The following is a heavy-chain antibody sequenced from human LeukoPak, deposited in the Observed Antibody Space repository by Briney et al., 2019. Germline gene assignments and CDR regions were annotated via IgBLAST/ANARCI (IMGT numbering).Heavy chain of an antibody. J-gene: IGHJ3*02. D-gene: IGHD6-19*01. CDR1: GFTVSSNY. Sequence: GGSLRLSCAASGFTVSSNYMSWVRQAPGKGLEWVSVIYSGGSTYYADSVKGRFTISRDNSKNTLYLQMNSLRAEDTAVYYCARDMGIAVAGIPYDAFDIWGQGTMVTVSS. V-gene: IGHV3-66*01. CDR2: IYSGGST. CDR3: ARDMGIAVAGIPYDAFDI.